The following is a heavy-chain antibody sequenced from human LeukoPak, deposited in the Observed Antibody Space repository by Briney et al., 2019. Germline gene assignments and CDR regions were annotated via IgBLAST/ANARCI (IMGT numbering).Heavy chain of an antibody. V-gene: IGHV4-28*01. J-gene: IGHJ4*02. D-gene: IGHD4-23*01. CDR1: GYSISSSNW. CDR3: ARIVFRSRGGSGPYFDY. Sequence: PSETLSLTCAVSGYSISSSNWWGWIRQPPGKGLEWIGYIYYSGSTYYNPSLKSRVTMSVDTSKNQFSLKLSSVTAVDTAVYYCARIVFRSRGGSGPYFDYWGQGTLVTVSS. CDR2: IYYSGST.